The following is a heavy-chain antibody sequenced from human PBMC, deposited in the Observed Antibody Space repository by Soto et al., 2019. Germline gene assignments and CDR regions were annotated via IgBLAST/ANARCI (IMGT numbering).Heavy chain of an antibody. CDR3: ANLPLYGSGFDC. J-gene: IGHJ4*02. CDR1: GFTFDDYA. CDR2: ISWNSASI. Sequence: EVQLVESGGGLVQPGRSLRLSCAASGFTFDDYAIHWVRQAPGRGLEWVAGISWNSASIGYADSVKGRFTISRDNAKNSLHLQMNSLRSEDTALYYCANLPLYGSGFDCWGQGTLVTVSS. D-gene: IGHD3-10*01. V-gene: IGHV3-9*01.